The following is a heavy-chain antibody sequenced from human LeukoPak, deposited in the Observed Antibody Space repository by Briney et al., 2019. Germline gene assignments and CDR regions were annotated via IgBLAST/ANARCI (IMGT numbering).Heavy chain of an antibody. CDR1: GFTVSSNY. D-gene: IGHD3-10*01. CDR2: IYSGGST. Sequence: AGGSLRLSCAASGFTVSSNYMSWVRQAPGKGLEWVSVIYSGGSTYYADSVKGRFTISRDNSKNTLYLQMNGLRAEDTAVYYCARDSLDVVRGVIPRAYYYYGMDVWGKGTTVTVSS. CDR3: ARDSLDVVRGVIPRAYYYYGMDV. V-gene: IGHV3-53*01. J-gene: IGHJ6*04.